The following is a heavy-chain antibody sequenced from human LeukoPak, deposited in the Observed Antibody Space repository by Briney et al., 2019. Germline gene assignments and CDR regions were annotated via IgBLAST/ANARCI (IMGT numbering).Heavy chain of an antibody. Sequence: PGRSLRLSCAASGFTFSSYGMHWVRQAPGKGLEWVAVISYDGSNKYYADSVKGRFTISRDNSKNTLYLQMNSLRAEDTAVYYCAKLAWTGSSSSYDAFDIWGQGTMVTVSS. V-gene: IGHV3-30*18. CDR2: ISYDGSNK. CDR3: AKLAWTGSSSSYDAFDI. CDR1: GFTFSSYG. D-gene: IGHD3/OR15-3a*01. J-gene: IGHJ3*02.